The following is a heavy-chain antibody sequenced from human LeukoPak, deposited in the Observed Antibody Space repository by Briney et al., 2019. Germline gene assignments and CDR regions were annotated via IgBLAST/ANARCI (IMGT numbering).Heavy chain of an antibody. J-gene: IGHJ4*02. CDR2: IHYNGGN. CDR3: AGGELAGTGY. Sequence: SETLFLTCTVSAGSITSYYWTWIRQSPGKGLEWIGYIHYNGGNDYNPSLKSRVTISLDTSKNQFSLKMTSVTAEDTAVYFCAGGELAGTGYWGRGTLVTVSS. CDR1: AGSITSYY. D-gene: IGHD6-19*01. V-gene: IGHV4-59*03.